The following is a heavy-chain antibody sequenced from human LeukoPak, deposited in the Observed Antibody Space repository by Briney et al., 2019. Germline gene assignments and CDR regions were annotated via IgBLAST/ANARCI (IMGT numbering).Heavy chain of an antibody. CDR2: IYYSGST. V-gene: IGHV4-59*01. D-gene: IGHD6-13*01. CDR3: ARDRRRYSSSWSFDY. CDR1: GGSISSYY. Sequence: SETLSLTCTVPGGSISSYYWSWIRQPPGNGLEWIGYIYYSGSTNYNPSLKSRITISVDTSKNQFSLKLSSVTAADTAVYYCARDRRRYSSSWSFDYWGQGTLVTVSS. J-gene: IGHJ4*02.